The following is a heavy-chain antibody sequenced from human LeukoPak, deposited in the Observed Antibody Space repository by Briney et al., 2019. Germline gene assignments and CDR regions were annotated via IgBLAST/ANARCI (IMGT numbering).Heavy chain of an antibody. CDR1: GGSISSYY. D-gene: IGHD2-2*01. Sequence: PETLSLTCTVSGGSISSYYWNWIRQPPGKGLEWIGHIYISGSTFYDPSLKTRVTISLDRSKNQFSLKLTSVTAADTAVYYCASPFYCNSTTCYDSWGQGTLVTVSS. CDR3: ASPFYCNSTTCYDS. CDR2: IYISGST. J-gene: IGHJ4*02. V-gene: IGHV4-4*09.